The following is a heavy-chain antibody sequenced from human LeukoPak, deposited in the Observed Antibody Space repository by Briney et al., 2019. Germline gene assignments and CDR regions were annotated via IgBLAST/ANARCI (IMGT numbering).Heavy chain of an antibody. CDR2: ISGSGGST. V-gene: IGHV3-23*01. D-gene: IGHD3-10*01. J-gene: IGHJ4*02. CDR3: AKDFFGFGELLPHDY. Sequence: PGASLRLSCAASGFTFSSYAMSWVRQAPGKGLEWVSAISGSGGSTYYADSVKGRFTISRDNFKNTLYLQMNSLRAEDTAVYYCAKDFFGFGELLPHDYWGQGTLVTVSS. CDR1: GFTFSSYA.